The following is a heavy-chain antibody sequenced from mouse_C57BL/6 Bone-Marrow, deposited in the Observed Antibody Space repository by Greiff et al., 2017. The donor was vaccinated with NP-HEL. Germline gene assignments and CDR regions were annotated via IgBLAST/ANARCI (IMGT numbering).Heavy chain of an antibody. V-gene: IGHV3-6*01. J-gene: IGHJ2*01. CDR1: GYSITSGYY. CDR2: ISYDGSN. D-gene: IGHD2-4*01. CDR3: ARGFYDYDDGY. Sequence: EVQLVESGPGLVKPSQSLSLTCSVTGYSITSGYYWNWIRQFPGNKLEWMGYISYDGSNNYNPSLKNRISITRDTSKNQFFLKLNSVTTEDTATYYCARGFYDYDDGYWGQGTTLTVSS.